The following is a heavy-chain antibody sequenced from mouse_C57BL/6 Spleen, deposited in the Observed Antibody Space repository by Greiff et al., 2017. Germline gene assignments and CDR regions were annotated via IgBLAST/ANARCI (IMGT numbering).Heavy chain of an antibody. CDR2: IYPGDGDT. V-gene: IGHV1-82*01. D-gene: IGHD2-2*01. CDR3: AGSYGYADY. Sequence: VQLQQSGPELVKPGASVKISCKASGYAFSSSWMNWVKQRPGKGLEWIGRIYPGDGDTNYNGKFKGQATLTEDKSSSIAYMRISSRTSEDTAVYFCAGSYGYADYWGQGTTLTVAS. J-gene: IGHJ2*01. CDR1: GYAFSSSW.